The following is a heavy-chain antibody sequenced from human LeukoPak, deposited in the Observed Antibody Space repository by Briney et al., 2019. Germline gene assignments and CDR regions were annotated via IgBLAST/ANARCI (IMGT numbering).Heavy chain of an antibody. V-gene: IGHV3-53*01. CDR1: GFTVSSNY. CDR2: IYSGGST. D-gene: IGHD6-13*01. J-gene: IGHJ4*02. CDR3: ARFYSSSWSDY. Sequence: PGGSLRLSCAASGFTVSSNYMSWVRQAPGKGLEWVSVIYSGGSTYYADSVKGRFTISRDNSKNTLYLQMNSLRAEDTAVYYCARFYSSSWSDYWGQGTLVTVSS.